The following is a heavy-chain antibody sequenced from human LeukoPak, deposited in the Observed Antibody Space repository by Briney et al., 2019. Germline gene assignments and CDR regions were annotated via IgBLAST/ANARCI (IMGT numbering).Heavy chain of an antibody. CDR1: GFTFSNAW. D-gene: IGHD5-12*01. J-gene: IGHJ4*02. Sequence: GGSLRLSCAASGFTFSNAWMSWVRQAPGKGLEWVGRIKSRTDGGTTDYAAPVKGRFTISRDDSKNTLYLQMNSLKTEDTAVYYCTTDASGYDPDYWGQGTLVTVSS. CDR3: TTDASGYDPDY. CDR2: IKSRTDGGTT. V-gene: IGHV3-15*01.